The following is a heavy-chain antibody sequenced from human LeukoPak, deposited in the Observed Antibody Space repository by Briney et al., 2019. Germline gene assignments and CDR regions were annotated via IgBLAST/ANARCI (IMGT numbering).Heavy chain of an antibody. CDR2: ISSSSSTI. Sequence: GGSLRLSCAASGFTFSSYSMNWVRQAPGKGLEWVSYISSSSSTIYYADSVKGRFTISRDNAKNSLYLLMNSLRAEDTAVYYCAREYYYGSGSYGYFDYWGQGTLVTVSS. V-gene: IGHV3-48*01. D-gene: IGHD3-10*01. CDR1: GFTFSSYS. CDR3: AREYYYGSGSYGYFDY. J-gene: IGHJ4*02.